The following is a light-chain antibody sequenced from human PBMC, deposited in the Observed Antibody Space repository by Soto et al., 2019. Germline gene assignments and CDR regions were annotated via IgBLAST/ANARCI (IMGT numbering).Light chain of an antibody. CDR2: GAS. V-gene: IGKV3-20*01. Sequence: IVLTQSPRTLYLPPGGRATLSCSASQSVSSIYLARYQQKPGQAPRLLIYGASSRATGIPDRFSGSGSGTDFTLTISRLEPEDFAVYYCQQYGSSPRTFGQGTKVDI. J-gene: IGKJ1*01. CDR1: QSVSSIY. CDR3: QQYGSSPRT.